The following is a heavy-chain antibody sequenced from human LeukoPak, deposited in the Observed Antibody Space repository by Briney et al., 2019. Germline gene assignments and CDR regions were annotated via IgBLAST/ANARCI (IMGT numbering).Heavy chain of an antibody. D-gene: IGHD1-26*01. Sequence: ASVKVSCKASGNTFTSYGISWVRQAPGQGLEWMGWISAYNGNTNYAQKLQGRVTMTTDTSTSTAYMELRSLRSDDTAVYYCAREGVGWELLSAFDIWGQGTMVTVSS. J-gene: IGHJ3*02. V-gene: IGHV1-18*01. CDR1: GNTFTSYG. CDR2: ISAYNGNT. CDR3: AREGVGWELLSAFDI.